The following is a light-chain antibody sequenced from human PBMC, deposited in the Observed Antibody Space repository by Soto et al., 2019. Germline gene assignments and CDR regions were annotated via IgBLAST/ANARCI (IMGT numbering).Light chain of an antibody. Sequence: DIQMTQSPSSVSSSVGDRVTITCRASQGISSWLAWYQQKLGKAPKLLIYAASSLQSGVPSSFSGSGSGTNFTLIISSLLPEDFATFYCRQANSFPITFGPGTRLEIK. V-gene: IGKV1-12*01. CDR1: QGISSW. CDR2: AAS. CDR3: RQANSFPIT. J-gene: IGKJ5*01.